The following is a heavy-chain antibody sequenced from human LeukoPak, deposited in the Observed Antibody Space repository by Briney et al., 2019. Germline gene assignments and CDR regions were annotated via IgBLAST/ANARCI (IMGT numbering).Heavy chain of an antibody. CDR3: ASSIAVALSRDAFDI. D-gene: IGHD6-19*01. CDR2: INPSGGST. CDR1: GYTFTSYY. J-gene: IGHJ3*02. V-gene: IGHV1-46*01. Sequence: ASVKVSCKASGYTFTSYYMHWVRQAPGQGLEWMGIINPSGGSTSYAQKFQGRVTMTRDMSTSTVYVELSSLRSEDTAVYYCASSIAVALSRDAFDIWGQGTMVTVSS.